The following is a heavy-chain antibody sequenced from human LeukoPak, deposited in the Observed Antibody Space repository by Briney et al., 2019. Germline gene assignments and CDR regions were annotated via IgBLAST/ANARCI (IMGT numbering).Heavy chain of an antibody. CDR2: ISGSGGTT. Sequence: GSLRLSCAASGFTSSSYAMTWVLQAPGKGLEWVLVISGSGGTTYYADSVKGRFTISRDNSKNTLYLQMNSLRAEDTAVYYCAKDRGVPAAFDYWGQGTLVTVSS. CDR3: AKDRGVPAAFDY. J-gene: IGHJ4*02. D-gene: IGHD2-2*01. CDR1: GFTSSSYA. V-gene: IGHV3-23*01.